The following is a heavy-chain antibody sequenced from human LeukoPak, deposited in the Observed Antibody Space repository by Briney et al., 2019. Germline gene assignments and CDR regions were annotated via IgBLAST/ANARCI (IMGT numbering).Heavy chain of an antibody. CDR1: GFTVSNTY. D-gene: IGHD1-26*01. J-gene: IGHJ6*02. V-gene: IGHV3-53*05. Sequence: PGGSLRLSCAASGFTVSNTYMSWVRQAPGKGLEWVSLISSGGSTFYADSVKGRFTISRDNPKNTLYLQMNSLRAEDTAVYYCASTSPLVGALDVWGQGTTVTVSS. CDR2: ISSGGST. CDR3: ASTSPLVGALDV.